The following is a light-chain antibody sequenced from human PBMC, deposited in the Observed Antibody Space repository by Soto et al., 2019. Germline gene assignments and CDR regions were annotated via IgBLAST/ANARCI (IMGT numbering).Light chain of an antibody. CDR2: GAS. CDR3: QKYNNWPIT. J-gene: IGKJ5*01. V-gene: IGKV3-15*01. CDR1: QSLSSN. Sequence: EIVMTQSPATLSVSPGERATLSCRASQSLSSNLAWYQQKPGQAPRLVIYGASTRPTDIPARFSGSGSGTEFTLTISSLQSEDFAVYYCQKYNNWPITFGQGTRLEIK.